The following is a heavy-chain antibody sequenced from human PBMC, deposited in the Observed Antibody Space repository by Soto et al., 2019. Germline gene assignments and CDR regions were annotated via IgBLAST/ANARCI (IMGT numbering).Heavy chain of an antibody. D-gene: IGHD6-6*01. CDR2: MNPNSGNT. V-gene: IGHV1-8*01. Sequence: ASVKVSCKASGYTFTSYDINWVRQAPGQGLEWMGWMNPNSGNTGYAQKFQGRVTMTRNTSISTAYMELSSLRSEDTAVYYCARDTVEYSSSKPWFDPWGQGTLVTVSS. J-gene: IGHJ5*02. CDR1: GYTFTSYD. CDR3: ARDTVEYSSSKPWFDP.